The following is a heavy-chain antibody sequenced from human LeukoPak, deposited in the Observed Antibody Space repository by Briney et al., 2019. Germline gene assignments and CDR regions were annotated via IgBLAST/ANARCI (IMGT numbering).Heavy chain of an antibody. CDR1: GFTFSDYW. Sequence: PGGSLRLSCAASGFTFSDYWVHWVRHAPGKGLEYVSRINNDGSSANYADSVKGRFTISRDNAGSTLYLHMYSLRVEDTAVYYCARGATVIPPHPVDVWGQGTTVTVSS. V-gene: IGHV3-74*01. CDR2: INNDGSSA. D-gene: IGHD4-17*01. CDR3: ARGATVIPPHPVDV. J-gene: IGHJ6*02.